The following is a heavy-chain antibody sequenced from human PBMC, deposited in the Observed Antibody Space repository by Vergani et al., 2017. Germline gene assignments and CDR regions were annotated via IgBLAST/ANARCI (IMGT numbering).Heavy chain of an antibody. Sequence: QVQLQESGPGLVKPSETLSLTCAVSGYSISSGYYWGWIRQPPGKGLEWIGSIYHSGSTYYNPSLKSRVTISVDTSKNQFSLKLSSVTAADTAVYYCARRTYYDFRFDFWGQGILVTVSS. CDR3: ARRTYYDFRFDF. CDR2: IYHSGST. D-gene: IGHD3-3*01. CDR1: GYSISSGYY. J-gene: IGHJ5*01. V-gene: IGHV4-38-2*01.